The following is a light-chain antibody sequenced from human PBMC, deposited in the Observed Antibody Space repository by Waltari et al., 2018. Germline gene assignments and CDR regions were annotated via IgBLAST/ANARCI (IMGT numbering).Light chain of an antibody. V-gene: IGKV3-20*01. CDR3: QKYGSLPAT. CDR1: QSISRF. J-gene: IGKJ1*01. Sequence: EIMLPQSPGPLSLSPGERATLSCRAGQSISRFLACYQQKPGQAPRLLIYDASTRDTGIPDRFSGSGSGTDFSLTISILEPEDIAVYYCQKYGSLPATFGQGTKVEIK. CDR2: DAS.